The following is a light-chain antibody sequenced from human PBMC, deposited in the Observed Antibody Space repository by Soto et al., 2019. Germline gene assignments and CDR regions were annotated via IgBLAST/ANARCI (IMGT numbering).Light chain of an antibody. CDR1: QTISSW. J-gene: IGKJ1*01. CDR3: QQYSSFSRT. CDR2: DAS. V-gene: IGKV1-5*01. Sequence: DIQMTQSPSTLSASVGDRVTITCRASQTISSWLAGYQQKPGKAPELLIYDASTLESGVPSRFSGSGSGTEFSLTISSLQPDDFATFYCQQYSSFSRTFGQGTKVDIK.